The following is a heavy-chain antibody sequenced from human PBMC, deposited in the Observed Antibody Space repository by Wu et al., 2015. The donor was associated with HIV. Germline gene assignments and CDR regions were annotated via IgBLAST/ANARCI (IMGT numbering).Heavy chain of an antibody. V-gene: IGHV1-69*01. CDR2: IIPIFGSA. J-gene: IGHJ4*02. D-gene: IGHD1-14*01. Sequence: QVQLVQSGAEVKKPGSSVRVSCKASGGNFRSYAMTWVRQAPGQGLEWLGGIIPIFGSAKYAQKFQGRVTIKPRTNPRAQPTWSFEQPERSETTRPLYYCASRPPDETGIKTVVFFEYRGQGTLKSPSHQ. CDR3: ASRPPDETGIKTVVFFEY. CDR1: GGNFRSYA.